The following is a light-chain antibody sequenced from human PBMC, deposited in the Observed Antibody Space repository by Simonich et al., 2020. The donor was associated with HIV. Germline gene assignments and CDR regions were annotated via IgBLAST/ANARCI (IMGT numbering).Light chain of an antibody. Sequence: DSVMSQYPDSLAVSRGERATINCKSSQSVLYSSNNKNYLAWYQQKPGQPPKLRIYWASTRESGVPARFSGSGSGTDFTLTISSLQAEDVAVYYCQQYYSTPRTFGQGTKVEIK. CDR2: WAS. CDR1: QSVLYSSNNKNY. CDR3: QQYYSTPRT. J-gene: IGKJ1*01. V-gene: IGKV4-1*01.